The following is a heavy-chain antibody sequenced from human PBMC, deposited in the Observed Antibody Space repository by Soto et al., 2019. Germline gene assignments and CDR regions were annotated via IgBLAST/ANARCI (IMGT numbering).Heavy chain of an antibody. Sequence: QVQLQESGPGLVKPSETLSLTCTVSGGSISNYYWSWIRQPPGKGLEWIGYIYYSGSTNYNPSLKSRVTMSVDTSKNQFSLELSSVTAADTAVYYCARRYCGGGSCYSGFNYWGQGTLVTVSS. J-gene: IGHJ4*02. CDR1: GGSISNYY. V-gene: IGHV4-59*08. D-gene: IGHD2-15*01. CDR3: ARRYCGGGSCYSGFNY. CDR2: IYYSGST.